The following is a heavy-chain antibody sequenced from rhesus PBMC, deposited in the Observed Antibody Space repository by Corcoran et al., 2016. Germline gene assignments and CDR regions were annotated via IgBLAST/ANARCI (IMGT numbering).Heavy chain of an antibody. J-gene: IGHJ6*01. CDR3: ARVMCTSTTCYAGDYGLDS. Sequence: QVQLQESGPGLVKPSETLSLTCAVSGYSISRGFGWRWIGPPPGKGLEGLGNIGSRRGSTNQNHSRNGRVTISKDTSKSRFSLKVSSGTAADTAVYYCARVMCTSTTCYAGDYGLDSWGQGVVVTVSS. D-gene: IGHD2-2*01. CDR2: IGSRRGST. CDR1: GYSISRGFG. V-gene: IGHV4-127*01.